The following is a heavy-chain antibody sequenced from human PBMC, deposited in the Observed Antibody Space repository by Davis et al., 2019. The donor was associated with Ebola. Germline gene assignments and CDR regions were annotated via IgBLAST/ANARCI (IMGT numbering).Heavy chain of an antibody. Sequence: SVKVSCKASGGTFSSYAISWVRQAPGQGLEWMGGIIPIFGTANYAQKFQGRVTITADESTSTAYMELSSLRSEDTAVYYCARDPYNWNEEVTYYYYGMDVWGQGTTVTVSS. D-gene: IGHD1-1*01. J-gene: IGHJ6*02. V-gene: IGHV1-69*13. CDR2: IIPIFGTA. CDR3: ARDPYNWNEEVTYYYYGMDV. CDR1: GGTFSSYA.